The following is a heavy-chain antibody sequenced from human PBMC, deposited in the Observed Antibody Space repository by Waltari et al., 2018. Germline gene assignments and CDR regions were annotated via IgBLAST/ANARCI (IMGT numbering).Heavy chain of an antibody. V-gene: IGHV3-53*01. J-gene: IGHJ4*02. CDR2: IDRGGST. CDR1: GFTVSTNY. Sequence: EVQLVESGGGLIQPGGSLRLSCAASGFTVSTNYMTWVRQAPGKWLEWLSVIDRGGSTYYADSVKGRFTISRDNSKNTLYLQMNSLRAEDTAVYYCARDPSGSYPGDYWGQGTLVTVSS. CDR3: ARDPSGSYPGDY. D-gene: IGHD1-26*01.